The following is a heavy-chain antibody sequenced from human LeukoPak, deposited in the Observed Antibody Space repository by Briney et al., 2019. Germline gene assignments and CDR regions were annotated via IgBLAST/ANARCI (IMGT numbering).Heavy chain of an antibody. CDR2: IISSGSTI. J-gene: IGHJ4*02. CDR1: GFTFSDYY. V-gene: IGHV3-11*01. Sequence: GGSLRLSCAASGFTFSDYYMSWIRQAPGKGLEWVSYIISSGSTIYYADSVKGRFTISRDNATNSLYLQMNSLRAEDTAVYYCASHIRERGPPVVSSDYWGQGTLVTVSS. CDR3: ASHIRERGPPVVSSDY. D-gene: IGHD4-23*01.